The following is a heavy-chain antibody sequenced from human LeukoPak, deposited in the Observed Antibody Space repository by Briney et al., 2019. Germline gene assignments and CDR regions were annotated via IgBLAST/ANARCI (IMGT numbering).Heavy chain of an antibody. Sequence: ESGPTLVKPTQTLTLTCTFSGFSLNTRGVGVAWIRQPPGKALEWLALIYWDNDDRYSPSLKSRLTIPKDASKNQVVLTMTNMDPVDTATYFCARTPLVITAKGFFDYWGQGTLVTVSS. CDR2: IYWDNDD. D-gene: IGHD4/OR15-4a*01. V-gene: IGHV2-5*02. CDR3: ARTPLVITAKGFFDY. J-gene: IGHJ4*02. CDR1: GFSLNTRGVG.